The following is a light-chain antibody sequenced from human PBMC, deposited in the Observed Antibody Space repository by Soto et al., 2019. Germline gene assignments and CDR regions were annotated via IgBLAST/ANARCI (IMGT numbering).Light chain of an antibody. CDR1: WNVLYSSNNKNY. CDR3: HQYYNIPFT. V-gene: IGKV4-1*01. CDR2: WAS. Sequence: DIVMTQSPESLAVSLGERATINCKSSWNVLYSSNNKNYLAWYQQKPGQPLKLLIYWASTRESGVPDRFSGSGSGTDFTLTISSLQAEDVAVYYCHQYYNIPFTFGQGTKLEIE. J-gene: IGKJ2*01.